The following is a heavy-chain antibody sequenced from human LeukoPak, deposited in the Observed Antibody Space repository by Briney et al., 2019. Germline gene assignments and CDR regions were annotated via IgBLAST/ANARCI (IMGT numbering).Heavy chain of an antibody. CDR1: GFTFSSYG. D-gene: IGHD3-10*01. CDR3: ARNLRPITMVRGVIIPVFDP. Sequence: GGSLRLSCAASGFTFSSYGMHWGRQAPGKGLEWVAVIWYDGSNKYYADSVKGRFTISRDNSKHTLYLQMNSLRAEHTAVYYCARNLRPITMVRGVIIPVFDPWGQGTLVTVSS. V-gene: IGHV3-33*01. CDR2: IWYDGSNK. J-gene: IGHJ5*02.